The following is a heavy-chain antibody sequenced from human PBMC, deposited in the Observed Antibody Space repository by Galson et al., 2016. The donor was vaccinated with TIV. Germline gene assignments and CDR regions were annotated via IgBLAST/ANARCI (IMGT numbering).Heavy chain of an antibody. CDR1: GFSFSTNA. D-gene: IGHD6-19*01. Sequence: SLRLSCAASGFSFSTNAMHRVRLAPGKGLEWVAVIWYDGVNKYYADSVKGRFTISRDNSRNTLSLQMNSLRVEDTAVYFCARTTPPPVSSNGWNDAFDFWGQGTIVTVSS. CDR2: IWYDGVNK. J-gene: IGHJ3*01. V-gene: IGHV3-33*01. CDR3: ARTTPPPVSSNGWNDAFDF.